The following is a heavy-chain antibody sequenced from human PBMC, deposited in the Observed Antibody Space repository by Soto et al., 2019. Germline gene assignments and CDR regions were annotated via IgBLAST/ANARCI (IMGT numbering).Heavy chain of an antibody. Sequence: ASVKVSCKASGYTFTYYGISWVRQAPGQGLEWKGWISAYNGNTNYAQKLQGRVTMTTDTSTSTAYMELRSLNSDDTVVYYCAREALNLFDPWGQGTLVTVSS. CDR1: GYTFTYYG. CDR3: AREALNLFDP. V-gene: IGHV1-18*01. CDR2: ISAYNGNT. J-gene: IGHJ5*02.